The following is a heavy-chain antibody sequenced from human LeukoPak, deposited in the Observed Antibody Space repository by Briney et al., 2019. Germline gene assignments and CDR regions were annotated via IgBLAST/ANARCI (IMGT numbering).Heavy chain of an antibody. CDR1: GFTFSSYS. Sequence: PGGSLRLSCAASGFTFSSYSMNWVRQAPGKGLEWVSSISSSSSYIYYADSVKGRFTISRDNAKNSLYLQMNSLRAEDTAVYYCARGLRYYDSSGYDAFDIWGQGTMVTVSS. D-gene: IGHD3-22*01. V-gene: IGHV3-21*01. J-gene: IGHJ3*02. CDR3: ARGLRYYDSSGYDAFDI. CDR2: ISSSSSYI.